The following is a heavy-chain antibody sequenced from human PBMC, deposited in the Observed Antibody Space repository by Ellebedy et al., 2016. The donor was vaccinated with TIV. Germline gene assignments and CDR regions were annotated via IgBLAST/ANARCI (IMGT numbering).Heavy chain of an antibody. CDR3: ARGLIGSGYGMDV. J-gene: IGHJ6*02. CDR1: GGTLISYA. D-gene: IGHD6-19*01. V-gene: IGHV1-69*13. Sequence: ASVKVSCXASGGTLISYAISWVRQAPGQGLEWMGGIIPIFGSANYAQKFQGRVTITADESTSTAYMDLSSLRSEDTAVYYCARGLIGSGYGMDVWGQGTTVTVSS. CDR2: IIPIFGSA.